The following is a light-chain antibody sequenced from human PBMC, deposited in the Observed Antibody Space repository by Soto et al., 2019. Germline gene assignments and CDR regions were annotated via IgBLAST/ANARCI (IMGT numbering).Light chain of an antibody. V-gene: IGLV2-14*01. CDR3: TSFPTSSTFV. J-gene: IGLJ1*01. CDR1: SSDVGRYNY. Sequence: QSALAQPASVSGSPGQSITISCTGTSSDVGRYNYVSWFQQHPGKAPKLLIYDVSNWPSGVSDRFSGSKSGNTASLTISGLQAEDEADYYCTSFPTSSTFVFGTGTKLTVL. CDR2: DVS.